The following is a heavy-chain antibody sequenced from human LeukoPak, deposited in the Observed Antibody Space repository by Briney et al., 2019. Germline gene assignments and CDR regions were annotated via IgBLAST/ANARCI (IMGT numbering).Heavy chain of an antibody. CDR1: GYTFTGYY. CDR3: AREYCVDGSGSYCWRIDYYYYGMDV. D-gene: IGHD3-10*01. J-gene: IGHJ6*02. Sequence: ASVKVSCKASGYTFTGYYMHWVRQAPGQGLEWMGWINPNSGGTNYAQKFQGWVTMTRDTSISTAYMELSRLRSDDTAVYYCAREYCVDGSGSYCWRIDYYYYGMDVWGQGTTVTVSS. CDR2: INPNSGGT. V-gene: IGHV1-2*04.